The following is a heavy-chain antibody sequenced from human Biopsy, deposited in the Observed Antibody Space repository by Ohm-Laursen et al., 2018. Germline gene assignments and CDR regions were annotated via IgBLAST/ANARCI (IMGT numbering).Heavy chain of an antibody. Sequence: SLRLSCAASGFIFKSYGMHWVRQAPGKGLEWVALIWYDGSDQYYADSAKGRFTISRDNSKNTVYLQMNSLRAEDTAVYYCARDRREHYQFDSWGQGTRVTVSS. V-gene: IGHV3-33*01. D-gene: IGHD1-26*01. CDR2: IWYDGSDQ. CDR3: ARDRREHYQFDS. CDR1: GFIFKSYG. J-gene: IGHJ4*02.